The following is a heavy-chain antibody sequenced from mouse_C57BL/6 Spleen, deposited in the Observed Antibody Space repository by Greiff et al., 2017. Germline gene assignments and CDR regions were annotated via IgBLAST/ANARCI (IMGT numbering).Heavy chain of an antibody. Sequence: QVQLQQPGAELVKPGASVKLSCKASGYTFTSYWMQWVKQRPGQGLEWIGEIDPSDSYTNYNQKFKGKATLTVDTSSSTAYMQLSSLTSEDSAVYYGARHYSSCWYCDVWGTGTTVTVSS. V-gene: IGHV1-50*01. D-gene: IGHD2-5*01. J-gene: IGHJ1*03. CDR2: IDPSDSYT. CDR3: ARHYSSCWYCDV. CDR1: GYTFTSYW.